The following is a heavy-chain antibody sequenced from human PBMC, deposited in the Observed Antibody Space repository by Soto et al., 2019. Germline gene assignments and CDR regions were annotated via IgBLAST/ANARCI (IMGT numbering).Heavy chain of an antibody. J-gene: IGHJ5*02. CDR3: AKDLTRQLAYWLDP. CDR2: INAHSGGT. V-gene: IGHV1-2*02. CDR1: GFSFTGYY. Sequence: ASVKVSCKASGFSFTGYYIHWLRQAPEQGLEWMGWINAHSGGTEYAQKFQGRVTLTRDTSIATAYLTLTSLTSDDTALYYCAKDLTRQLAYWLDPWGQGTQVTVSS. D-gene: IGHD6-6*01.